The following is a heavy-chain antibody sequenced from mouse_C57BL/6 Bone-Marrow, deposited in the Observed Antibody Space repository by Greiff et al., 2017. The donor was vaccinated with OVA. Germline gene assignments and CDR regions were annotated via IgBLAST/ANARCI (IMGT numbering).Heavy chain of an antibody. Sequence: VQLQQSGPGLVQPSQSLSITCTVSGFSLTSYGVHWVRQSPGKGLEWLGVIWRGGSTDYTAAFMSRLSITKDNSKSQVFFKMNSLQADDTAIYYCAKNYYGSSPYWYFDVWGTGTTVTVSS. CDR2: IWRGGST. CDR1: GFSLTSYG. V-gene: IGHV2-5*01. CDR3: AKNYYGSSPYWYFDV. D-gene: IGHD1-1*01. J-gene: IGHJ1*03.